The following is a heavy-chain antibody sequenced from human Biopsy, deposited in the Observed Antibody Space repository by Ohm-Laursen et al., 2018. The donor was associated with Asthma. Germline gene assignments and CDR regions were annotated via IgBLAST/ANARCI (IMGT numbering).Heavy chain of an antibody. Sequence: GTLSPTCTVSGGSVSSGSYYWSWIRQPPGKGLAWVSYISYSGSTDYNPSLKSRLTISMDTSKNQFSLKLSSVTAADTAVYYCARVPTTLRYFDLWGRGDLVTVSS. D-gene: IGHD2-15*01. J-gene: IGHJ2*01. CDR3: ARVPTTLRYFDL. CDR2: ISYSGST. CDR1: GGSVSSGSYY. V-gene: IGHV4-61*01.